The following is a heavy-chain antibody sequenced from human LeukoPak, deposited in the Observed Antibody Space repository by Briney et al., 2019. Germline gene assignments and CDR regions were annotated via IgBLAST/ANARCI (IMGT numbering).Heavy chain of an antibody. CDR3: ARDRTHYYMDV. CDR1: GFTFSSYS. CDR2: ISSSSSYI. V-gene: IGHV3-21*01. J-gene: IGHJ6*03. Sequence: KAGGSLRLSCAASGFTFSSYSMNWVRQAPGKGLEWVSSISSSSSYIYYADSVKGRFTISRDNAKNSLYLQMNSLRAEDTAVYYCARDRTHYYMDVWGKGTTVTVSS.